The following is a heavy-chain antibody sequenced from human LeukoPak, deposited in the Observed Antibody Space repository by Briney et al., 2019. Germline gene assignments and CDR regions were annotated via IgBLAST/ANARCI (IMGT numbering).Heavy chain of an antibody. D-gene: IGHD2-2*01. Sequence: GGSLRLSCAASGFTFSSYWMSWVRQAPGKGLEWVANIKQDGSEKYYVDSVKGRFTISRDNAKNSLYLQMNSLRAEDTAVYYCAREYCSSTSCYGWSTYYYYGMDVWGQGTTVTVSS. CDR2: IKQDGSEK. J-gene: IGHJ6*02. CDR3: AREYCSSTSCYGWSTYYYYGMDV. V-gene: IGHV3-7*01. CDR1: GFTFSSYW.